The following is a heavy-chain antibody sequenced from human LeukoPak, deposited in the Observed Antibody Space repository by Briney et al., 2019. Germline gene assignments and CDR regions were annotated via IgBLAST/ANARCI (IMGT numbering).Heavy chain of an antibody. V-gene: IGHV1-69*04. CDR1: GGTFSSYT. CDR3: ARDRGRPNWFDP. CDR2: IIPILGIA. J-gene: IGHJ5*02. D-gene: IGHD6-6*01. Sequence: ASVKVSCKASGGTFSSYTISWVRQAPGQGLEWMGRIIPILGIANYAQKFQGRVTITAAKSTSTAYMELSSLRSEDTAVYYCARDRGRPNWFDPWGQGTLVTVSS.